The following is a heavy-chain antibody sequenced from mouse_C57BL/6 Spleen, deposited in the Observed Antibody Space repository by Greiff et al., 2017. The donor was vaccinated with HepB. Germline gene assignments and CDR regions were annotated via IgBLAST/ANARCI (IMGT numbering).Heavy chain of an antibody. CDR3: ARGRGVYYDYDEGFDY. J-gene: IGHJ2*01. CDR1: GYAFSSSW. Sequence: VQLQQSGPELVKPGASVKISCKASGYAFSSSWMNWVKQRPGKGLEWIGRIYPGDGDTNYNGKFKGKATLTVDKSSSTAYMQLSSLTSEDSAVYFCARGRGVYYDYDEGFDYWGQGTTLTVSS. D-gene: IGHD2-4*01. CDR2: IYPGDGDT. V-gene: IGHV1-82*01.